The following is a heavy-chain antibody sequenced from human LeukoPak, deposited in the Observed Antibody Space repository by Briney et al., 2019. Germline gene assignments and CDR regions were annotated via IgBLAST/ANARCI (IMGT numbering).Heavy chain of an antibody. CDR3: ARSYDSSGYYGFGAAFDI. CDR2: INHSGST. CDR1: GGSFSGYY. J-gene: IGHJ3*02. V-gene: IGHV4-34*01. Sequence: SETLSLTCAVYGGSFSGYYWSWIRQPPGKGLEWIGEINHSGSTNYNPSPKSRVTISVDTSKNQFSLKLSSVTAADTAVYYCARSYDSSGYYGFGAAFDIWGQGTMVTVSS. D-gene: IGHD3-22*01.